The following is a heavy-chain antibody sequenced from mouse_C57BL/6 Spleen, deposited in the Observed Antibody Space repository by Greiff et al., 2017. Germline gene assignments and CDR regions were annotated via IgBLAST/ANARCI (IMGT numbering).Heavy chain of an antibody. CDR3: ARSETGRLYFDD. J-gene: IGHJ2*01. D-gene: IGHD4-1*01. CDR2: IDPSDSYT. CDR1: GYTFTSYW. V-gene: IGHV1-69*01. Sequence: VQLQQPGAELVMPGASVKLSCKASGYTFTSYWMHWVKQRPGQGLEWIGEIDPSDSYTNYNQKFKGKSTLTVDKSSSTAYLQLSSLTSEDSAVYYCARSETGRLYFDDWGQGTTLTVAS.